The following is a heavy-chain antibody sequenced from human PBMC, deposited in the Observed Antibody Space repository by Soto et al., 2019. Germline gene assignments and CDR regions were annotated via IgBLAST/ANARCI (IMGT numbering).Heavy chain of an antibody. V-gene: IGHV1-69*12. CDR3: ARDSRGGDYGMDV. J-gene: IGHJ6*02. D-gene: IGHD3-10*01. Sequence: QVQLVQSGAEVKKPGSSGKFSGKVPGGPFGSYPTSGWGRALGQGLEGRGGFIPIFGTANYAQKFQGRVTITADESTSTAYMELSSLRSEDTAVYYCARDSRGGDYGMDVWGQGTTVTVSS. CDR2: FIPIFGTA. CDR1: GGPFGSYP.